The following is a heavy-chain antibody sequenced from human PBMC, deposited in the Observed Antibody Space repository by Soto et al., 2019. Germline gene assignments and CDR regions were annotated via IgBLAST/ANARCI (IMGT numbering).Heavy chain of an antibody. V-gene: IGHV3-33*01. CDR1: GFTFSSYG. J-gene: IGHJ6*02. CDR3: ARDSDLGVRQQLGEIYYYYYGMDV. CDR2: IWYDGSNK. Sequence: GGSLRLSCAASGFTFSSYGMHWVRQAPGKGLEWVAVIWYDGSNKYYADSVKGRFTISRDNSKNTLYLQMNSLRAEDTAVYYCARDSDLGVRQQLGEIYYYYYGMDVWGQGTTVTVSS. D-gene: IGHD6-13*01.